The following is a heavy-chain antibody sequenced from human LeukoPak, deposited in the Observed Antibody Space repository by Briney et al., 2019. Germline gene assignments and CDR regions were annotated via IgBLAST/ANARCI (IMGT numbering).Heavy chain of an antibody. Sequence: PGGSLRLSCAASGFTFSSYGMHWVRQAPGKGLEWVAFIRYDGSNKYYADSVKGRFTISRDNSKNTLYLQMNSLRAEDTAVYYCAKDAVAAAQTSHSLGYWGQGTLVTVSS. V-gene: IGHV3-30*02. CDR1: GFTFSSYG. CDR2: IRYDGSNK. CDR3: AKDAVAAAQTSHSLGY. J-gene: IGHJ4*02. D-gene: IGHD6-13*01.